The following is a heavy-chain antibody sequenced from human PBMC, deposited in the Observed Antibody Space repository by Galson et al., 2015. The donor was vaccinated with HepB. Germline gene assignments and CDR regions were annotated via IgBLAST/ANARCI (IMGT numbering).Heavy chain of an antibody. Sequence: SLRLSCAASGFTFSSYSMNWVRQAPGKGLEWVSYISSSSSTIYYADSVKGRFTISRDNAKNSLYLQMNSLRAEDTAVYYCAREGIAAAGSPYYYGMDVWGQGTTVTVSS. CDR2: ISSSSSTI. J-gene: IGHJ6*02. D-gene: IGHD6-13*01. V-gene: IGHV3-48*04. CDR1: GFTFSSYS. CDR3: AREGIAAAGSPYYYGMDV.